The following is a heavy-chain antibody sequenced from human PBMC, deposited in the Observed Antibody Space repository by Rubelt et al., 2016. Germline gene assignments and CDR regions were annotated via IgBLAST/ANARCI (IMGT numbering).Heavy chain of an antibody. CDR3: ARVHCSSTSCYVNWFDP. D-gene: IGHD2-2*01. Sequence: NYAQKFQGRVTITADKSTSTAYMELRSLRSDDTAVYYCARVHCSSTSCYVNWFDPWGQGTLVTVSS. J-gene: IGHJ5*02. V-gene: IGHV1-69*04.